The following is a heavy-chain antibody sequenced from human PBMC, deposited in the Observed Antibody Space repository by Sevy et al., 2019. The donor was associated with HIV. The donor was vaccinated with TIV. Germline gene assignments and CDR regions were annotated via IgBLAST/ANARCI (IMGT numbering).Heavy chain of an antibody. Sequence: ASVKVSCKVSGYTLIQLSMHWVRQVPGKGLEWMGSFDPEDGETIYAQKFQGRVNMTKDTSTDTAYMELSSLKSEDTAIFYCAITKDYYDSSGYHFDYWGQGTLVTVSS. J-gene: IGHJ4*02. CDR1: GYTLIQLS. CDR2: FDPEDGET. D-gene: IGHD3-22*01. CDR3: AITKDYYDSSGYHFDY. V-gene: IGHV1-24*01.